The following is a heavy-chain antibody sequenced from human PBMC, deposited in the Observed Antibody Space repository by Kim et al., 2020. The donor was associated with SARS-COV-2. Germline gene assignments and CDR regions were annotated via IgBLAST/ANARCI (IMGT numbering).Heavy chain of an antibody. J-gene: IGHJ4*02. V-gene: IGHV3-23*01. CDR3: ATEGLEGSAWYFDS. CDR1: GFSANTYD. CDR2: ISASGTTQ. Sequence: GGSLRLSCAASGFSANTYDMSWVRQSPGKGLEWVSSISASGTTQFYAKSAQGRFVISRDHSRNMVHLQMNGLRVDDTAVYYCATEGLEGSAWYFDSWGQGTPVTVSS.